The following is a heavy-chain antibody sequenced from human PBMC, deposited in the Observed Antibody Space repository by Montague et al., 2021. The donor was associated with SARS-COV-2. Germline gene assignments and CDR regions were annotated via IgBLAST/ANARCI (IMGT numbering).Heavy chain of an antibody. CDR1: GGSFSGYY. CDR2: INHCGST. J-gene: IGHJ6*02. V-gene: IGHV4-34*01. CDR3: ARGKPPRITFGGIISYGLDV. Sequence: SETLSLTCAVYGGSFSGYYWNWICQPPGKGLEWIGEINHCGSTNYNPSLKSRVTISVDTSTNQFSLKLWSVTAADTAVYYCARGKPPRITFGGIISYGLDVWGQGTTVTVSS. D-gene: IGHD3-16*02.